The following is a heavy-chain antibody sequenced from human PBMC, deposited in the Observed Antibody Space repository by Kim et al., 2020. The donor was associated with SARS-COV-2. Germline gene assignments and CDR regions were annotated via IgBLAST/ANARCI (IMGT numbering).Heavy chain of an antibody. D-gene: IGHD4-4*01. CDR2: ISGSGGST. J-gene: IGHJ4*02. CDR1: GFTFSSYA. CDR3: AKEPAGSSNSSYFDY. Sequence: GGSLRLSCAASGFTFSSYAMSWVRQAPGKGLEWVSAISGSGGSTYYADPVKGRFTIARDNSKNTLYLQMNSLRAEDTAVYYCAKEPAGSSNSSYFDYWGQGTLVTVSS. V-gene: IGHV3-23*01.